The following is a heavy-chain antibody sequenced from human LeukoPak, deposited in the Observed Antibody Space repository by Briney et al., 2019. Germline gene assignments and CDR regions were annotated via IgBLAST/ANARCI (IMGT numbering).Heavy chain of an antibody. V-gene: IGHV3-7*01. D-gene: IGHD3-22*01. CDR3: ARVPYSSGYSYYYYYYMDV. Sequence: PGGSLRLSCAASGFTFSSYWMSWVRQAPGKGLEWVANIKQDGSEKYYVDSVKGRFTISRDNAKNSLYLQMNSLRAEDTAVYYCARVPYSSGYSYYYYYYMDVWGKGTTVTVSS. CDR1: GFTFSSYW. J-gene: IGHJ6*03. CDR2: IKQDGSEK.